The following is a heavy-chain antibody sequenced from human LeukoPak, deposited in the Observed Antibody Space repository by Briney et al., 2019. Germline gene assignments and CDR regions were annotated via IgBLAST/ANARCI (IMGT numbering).Heavy chain of an antibody. J-gene: IGHJ4*02. Sequence: GGSLRLSCAASGFTFSSYSMNWVRQAPGKGLEWVSFISSSSNHKNYADSVKGRFTISRDNAKNSLFLQMNNLRVEDTAVYYCARDWRRVAVPPHWGQGTLVTVSS. CDR2: ISSSSNHK. V-gene: IGHV3-21*06. CDR3: ARDWRRVAVPPH. CDR1: GFTFSSYS. D-gene: IGHD6-19*01.